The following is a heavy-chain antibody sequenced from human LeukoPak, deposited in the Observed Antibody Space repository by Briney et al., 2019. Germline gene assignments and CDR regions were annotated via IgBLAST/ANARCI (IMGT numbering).Heavy chain of an antibody. CDR3: AKDDAWLRFGE. CDR1: GFTFSNHG. Sequence: GGSLRLSCAASGFTFSNHGMNWVRQAPGKGLEWVSGISPSGDITYYADSVKGRFTISRDNSKNTLYLEVISLTAEDTAVYYCAKDDAWLRFGEWSQGTLVTVSP. CDR2: ISPSGDIT. V-gene: IGHV3-23*01. D-gene: IGHD3-10*01. J-gene: IGHJ4*02.